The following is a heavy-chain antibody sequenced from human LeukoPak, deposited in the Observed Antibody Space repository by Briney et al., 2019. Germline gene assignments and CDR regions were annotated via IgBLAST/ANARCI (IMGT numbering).Heavy chain of an antibody. CDR3: ARAAYYYDAKNWFDP. CDR2: MNHNSGNT. J-gene: IGHJ5*02. CDR1: GYTFTSYD. V-gene: IGHV1-8*01. Sequence: ASVKVSCKASGYTFTSYDINWVRQATGQGLEWMGWMNHNSGNTGYAQKFQGRVTMTRNTSISTAYMELSSRRSEDTAVYYCARAAYYYDAKNWFDPWGQGTLVTVSS. D-gene: IGHD3-22*01.